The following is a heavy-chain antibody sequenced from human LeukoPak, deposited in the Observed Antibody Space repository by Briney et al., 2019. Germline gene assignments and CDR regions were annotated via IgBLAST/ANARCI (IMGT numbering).Heavy chain of an antibody. Sequence: SETLSLTCAVYGGSFSGYYWSWIRQPPGKGLEWIGEINHSGSTNYNPSLKSRVTISVDTSKNQFSLKLSSVTAADTAVYYCARPFAYYYDSSKRDAFDIWGQGTMATVSS. CDR1: GGSFSGYY. J-gene: IGHJ3*02. CDR2: INHSGST. D-gene: IGHD3-22*01. V-gene: IGHV4-34*01. CDR3: ARPFAYYYDSSKRDAFDI.